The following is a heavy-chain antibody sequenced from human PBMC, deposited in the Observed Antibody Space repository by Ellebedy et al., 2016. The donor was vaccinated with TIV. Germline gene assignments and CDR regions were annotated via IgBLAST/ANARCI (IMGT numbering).Heavy chain of an antibody. Sequence: GESLKISXAASGFTFSSYAMSWVRQAPGKGLAWVSAISGSGGSTYYADSVKGRFTISRDNSKNTLYLQMNSLRAEDTAVYYCAKDPDIVVVPAANDYWGQGTLVTVSS. CDR2: ISGSGGST. J-gene: IGHJ4*02. V-gene: IGHV3-23*01. CDR1: GFTFSSYA. D-gene: IGHD2-2*01. CDR3: AKDPDIVVVPAANDY.